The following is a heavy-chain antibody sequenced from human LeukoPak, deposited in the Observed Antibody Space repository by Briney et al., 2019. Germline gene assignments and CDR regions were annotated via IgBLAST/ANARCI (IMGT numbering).Heavy chain of an antibody. J-gene: IGHJ5*02. V-gene: IGHV1-2*02. Sequence: GASVKVSCKASGYTFTGYYMPWVRQAPGQGLEWMGWINPNSGGTNYAQKFQGRVAMTRDTSISTAYMEPNRLRSDDTAVYYCARAGGYSNSYNWFDPWGQGTLVTVSS. CDR2: INPNSGGT. CDR1: GYTFTGYY. D-gene: IGHD4-11*01. CDR3: ARAGGYSNSYNWFDP.